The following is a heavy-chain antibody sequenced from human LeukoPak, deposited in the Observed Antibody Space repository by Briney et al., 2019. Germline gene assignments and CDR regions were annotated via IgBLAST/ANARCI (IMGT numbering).Heavy chain of an antibody. Sequence: GEPLKISCKGSGYSFTSYWIGWVRQMPGKGLECMGIIYPGDSDTRYSPSFQGQVTISADKSISTAYLQWSSLKASDTAMYYCARHPYPAYFDYWGQGTLVTVSS. V-gene: IGHV5-51*01. CDR3: ARHPYPAYFDY. J-gene: IGHJ4*02. CDR1: GYSFTSYW. CDR2: IYPGDSDT.